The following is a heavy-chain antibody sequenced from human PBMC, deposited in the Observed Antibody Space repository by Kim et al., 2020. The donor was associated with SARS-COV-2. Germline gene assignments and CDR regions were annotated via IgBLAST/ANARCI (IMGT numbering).Heavy chain of an antibody. D-gene: IGHD3-3*01. Sequence: RKSRVTISVDMARNQFSLKLSSVTAADTAVYYCARERRGFSGYYSHLYFDLWGRGTLVTVSS. CDR3: ARERRGFSGYYSHLYFDL. V-gene: IGHV4-30-2*04. J-gene: IGHJ2*01.